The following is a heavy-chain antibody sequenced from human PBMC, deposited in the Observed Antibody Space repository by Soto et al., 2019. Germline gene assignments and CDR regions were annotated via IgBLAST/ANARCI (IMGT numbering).Heavy chain of an antibody. J-gene: IGHJ4*02. V-gene: IGHV4-34*01. CDR1: GGSFSGYY. Sequence: QVQLQQWGAGLLKPSETLSLTCAVYGGSFSGYYWRWIRQPPGKRLEWIGEINHNGRTNYNPSLKRRVTISVDTSKNQFSLKLSSVTAADTAVYYCARARVAYNGPLSLGYWGQGTLVTVSS. CDR3: ARARVAYNGPLSLGY. CDR2: INHNGRT. D-gene: IGHD1-1*01.